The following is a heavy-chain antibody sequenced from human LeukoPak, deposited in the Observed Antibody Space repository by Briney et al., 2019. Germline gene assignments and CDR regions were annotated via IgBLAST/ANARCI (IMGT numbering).Heavy chain of an antibody. D-gene: IGHD1-26*01. V-gene: IGHV4-59*11. CDR2: IYYSGST. J-gene: IGHJ4*02. Sequence: SETLSLTCTVSGGSISSHYWSWIRQPPGKGLDWIGYIYYSGSTNYNPSLKSRVTISVDTSKNQFCLKLSSVTAADTAVYYCARGGSYYSYFDYWGQGTLVTVSS. CDR3: ARGGSYYSYFDY. CDR1: GGSISSHY.